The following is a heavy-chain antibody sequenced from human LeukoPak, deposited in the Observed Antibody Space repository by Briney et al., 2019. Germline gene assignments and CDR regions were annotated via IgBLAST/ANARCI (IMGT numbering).Heavy chain of an antibody. D-gene: IGHD3-10*01. CDR3: ARGVPY. CDR1: GGSVSSGSYY. J-gene: IGHJ4*02. Sequence: SETLSLTCTVSGGSVSSGSYYWSWIRQPPGKGLEWIGYIYYTGSTNYNPSLRSRVTISIDTSKNQFSLKLSSVTAADTAVYYCARGVPYWGQGTLVTVSS. V-gene: IGHV4-61*01. CDR2: IYYTGST.